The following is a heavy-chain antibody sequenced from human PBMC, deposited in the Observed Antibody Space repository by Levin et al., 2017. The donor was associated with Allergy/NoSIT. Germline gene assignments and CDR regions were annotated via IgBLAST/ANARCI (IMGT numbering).Heavy chain of an antibody. Sequence: GASVKVSCKASGGTFNDYAFSWVRQAPGQGLEWMGGIIPVYGTTNYAQKFQGRVTITADESTSTAYVEVSSLRSEDTAVYYCARDTTVVTPYYFYYVMDIWGQGTTVTVSS. CDR2: IIPVYGTT. D-gene: IGHD4-23*01. CDR1: GGTFNDYA. CDR3: ARDTTVVTPYYFYYVMDI. V-gene: IGHV1-69*13. J-gene: IGHJ6*02.